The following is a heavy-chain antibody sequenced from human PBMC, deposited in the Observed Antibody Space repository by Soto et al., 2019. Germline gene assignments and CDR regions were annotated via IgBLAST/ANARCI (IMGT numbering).Heavy chain of an antibody. CDR3: ARSSPYIVVRKPTGNQDYYGMDV. J-gene: IGHJ6*02. CDR2: IIPVFGTT. CDR1: GGTFSNYT. V-gene: IGHV1-69*01. D-gene: IGHD2-2*01. Sequence: QVQLVQSGAEVKKPGSSVKVFCKASGGTFSNYTISWVRQAPGQGLEWMGGIIPVFGTTDYEQKFQGRVTITADGSTSTAYMKLSSLRSADTAVYYCARSSPYIVVRKPTGNQDYYGMDVWGPGTKVTVYS.